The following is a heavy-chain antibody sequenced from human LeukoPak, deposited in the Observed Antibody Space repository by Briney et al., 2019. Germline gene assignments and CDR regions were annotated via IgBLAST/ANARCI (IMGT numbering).Heavy chain of an antibody. J-gene: IGHJ4*02. CDR2: IIPIFGTA. D-gene: IGHD5-24*01. CDR1: GGTFISYA. V-gene: IGHV1-69*13. CDR3: ARAPNVEMAAYFDY. Sequence: GASVKVSCKASGGTFISYAISWVRQAPGQGLEWMGGIIPIFGTANYAQKFQGRVTITADESTSTAYMELSSLRSEDTAVYYCARAPNVEMAAYFDYWGQGTLVTVSS.